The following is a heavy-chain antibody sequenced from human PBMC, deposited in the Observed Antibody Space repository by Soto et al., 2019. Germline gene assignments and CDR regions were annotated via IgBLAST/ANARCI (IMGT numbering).Heavy chain of an antibody. J-gene: IGHJ3*02. CDR1: GFTFSSNA. CDR2: ISGSGGST. D-gene: IGHD6-13*01. Sequence: EVQLLESGGGLVQPGGSLRLSCAASGFTFSSNAMSWVGQAPGKGRGWVSAISGSGGSTYYADSVKGRFTISRDNSKNTLYLQMNSLRAEDTAVYYCAKDPDDMLVLYAFDIWGQGTMVTVSS. V-gene: IGHV3-23*01. CDR3: AKDPDDMLVLYAFDI.